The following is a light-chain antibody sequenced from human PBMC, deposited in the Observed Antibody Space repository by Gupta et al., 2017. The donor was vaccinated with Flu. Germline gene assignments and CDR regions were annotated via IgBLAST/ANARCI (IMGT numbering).Light chain of an antibody. J-gene: IGKJ5*01. CDR1: QSVGSY. Sequence: EIVLTPSPSTLSLSPGERATLSCRASQSVGSYLAWYQQKPGQAPRLLISDASNRATGIPARFSGSGSGTDFTLTISSLEPEDFVVYYCQQRSNWPITFGQGTRLEIK. CDR3: QQRSNWPIT. CDR2: DAS. V-gene: IGKV3-11*01.